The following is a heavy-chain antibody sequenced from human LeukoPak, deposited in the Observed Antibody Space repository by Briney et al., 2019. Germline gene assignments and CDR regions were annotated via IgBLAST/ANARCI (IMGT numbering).Heavy chain of an antibody. J-gene: IGHJ4*02. CDR3: ASGYDFS. CDR2: ISYDGSNK. Sequence: GGSLRLSRAASGFTFSSYAMHWVRQAPGKGLEWVAVISYDGSNKYYADSVKGRFTISRDNSKNTLYLQMNSLRAEDTAVYYCASGYDFSWGQGTLVTVSS. V-gene: IGHV3-30*04. D-gene: IGHD5-12*01. CDR1: GFTFSSYA.